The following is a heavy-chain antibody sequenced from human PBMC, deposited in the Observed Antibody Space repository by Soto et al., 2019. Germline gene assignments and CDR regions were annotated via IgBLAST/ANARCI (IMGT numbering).Heavy chain of an antibody. CDR1: GGIFSTYA. CDR3: ARDRDDYGSGNYYNRIDF. Sequence: QVQLVQSGAEVKKPGSSVKVSCKASGGIFSTYAISWLRRAPGQGLEWMGGIITIFGTPNYAQRFQGRVTITEDESKSKAYMELSRLRSEDTAVYYCARDRDDYGSGNYYNRIDFWGQGTLVTVSS. J-gene: IGHJ4*02. CDR2: IITIFGTP. D-gene: IGHD3-10*01. V-gene: IGHV1-69*01.